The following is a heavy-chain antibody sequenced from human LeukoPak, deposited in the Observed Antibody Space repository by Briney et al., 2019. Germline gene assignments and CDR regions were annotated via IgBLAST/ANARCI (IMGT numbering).Heavy chain of an antibody. V-gene: IGHV4-34*01. D-gene: IGHD6-13*01. Sequence: KSSETLSLTCAVYGGSFSGYYWSWIRQPPGKGLEWIGEINHSGSTNYNPSLKSRVTISVDTSKNQFSLKLSSVTAADTAVYYCARDPSIAAAGKGWFDPWGQGTLVTVSS. CDR3: ARDPSIAAAGKGWFDP. CDR1: GGSFSGYY. CDR2: INHSGST. J-gene: IGHJ5*02.